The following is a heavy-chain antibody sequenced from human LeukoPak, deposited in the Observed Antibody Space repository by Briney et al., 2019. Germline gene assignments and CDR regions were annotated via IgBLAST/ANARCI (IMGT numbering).Heavy chain of an antibody. CDR2: ISYDGKNK. Sequence: GGSLRLSCATSGFTFNTYALHWIRQAPGKGLEWLAVISYDGKNKVYADSVKGRVTISRDNSRRTVDLQLSSLTTEDTAVYFCARPGSGYFKFSYFDYWGQGTLVTVSS. D-gene: IGHD3-22*01. CDR3: ARPGSGYFKFSYFDY. CDR1: GFTFNTYA. J-gene: IGHJ4*02. V-gene: IGHV3-30*04.